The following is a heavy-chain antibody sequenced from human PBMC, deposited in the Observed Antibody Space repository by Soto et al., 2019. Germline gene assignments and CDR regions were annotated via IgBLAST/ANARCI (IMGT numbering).Heavy chain of an antibody. D-gene: IGHD2-21*01. Sequence: VQLQESGPGLVKPSETLSLTCGVSGGPVNSDSHFWTWLRQPPGRGLEWIGHIFHSGRTNYRPSLKSRVTMSVDTSKSQFSLRLTSVNAADTAVYYCARLVGDIDAFDVWGQGTTVTVSS. CDR2: IFHSGRT. V-gene: IGHV4-61*01. J-gene: IGHJ3*01. CDR1: GGPVNSDSHF. CDR3: ARLVGDIDAFDV.